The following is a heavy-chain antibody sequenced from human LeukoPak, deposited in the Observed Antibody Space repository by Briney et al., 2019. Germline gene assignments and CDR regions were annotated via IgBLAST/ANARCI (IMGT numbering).Heavy chain of an antibody. CDR3: ARVSMTDYYYYYMDV. V-gene: IGHV4-59*01. CDR2: IYYSGST. CDR1: GGSISSYY. J-gene: IGHJ6*03. D-gene: IGHD3-22*01. Sequence: SETLSLTCTVSGGSISSYYWSWIRQPPGKGLEWIGYIYYSGSTNYNPSLKSRVTISVDTSKNQFSLKLSSVTAADTAVYYCARVSMTDYYYYYMDVWGKGTTVTVSS.